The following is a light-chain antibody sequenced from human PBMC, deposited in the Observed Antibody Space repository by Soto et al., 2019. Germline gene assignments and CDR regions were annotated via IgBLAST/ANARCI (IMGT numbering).Light chain of an antibody. CDR3: SSYAGSNNV. CDR2: EVS. Sequence: QSVLTQPPSASGSPGQSVTISCTGTSSDVGGYNYVSWYQQHPGKAPKHMIYEVSKRPSGVPDRFSGSKSGSTASLTVSGLQAEDEADYYCSSYAGSNNVFGTGTKVTVL. CDR1: SSDVGGYNY. J-gene: IGLJ1*01. V-gene: IGLV2-8*01.